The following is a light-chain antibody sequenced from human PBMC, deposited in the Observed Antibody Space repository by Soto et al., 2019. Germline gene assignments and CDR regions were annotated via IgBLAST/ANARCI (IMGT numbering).Light chain of an antibody. Sequence: IVLTQSPGTQSLSPGERATLSCRASQSVNRRSLAWYQQKPGQAPRLLISTISNRATGIPDRFSGSGSGADFTLTISRLEPEDFAVYYCQQYDNSRTFGQGTKVEIK. CDR2: TIS. CDR1: QSVNRRS. CDR3: QQYDNSRT. J-gene: IGKJ1*01. V-gene: IGKV3-20*01.